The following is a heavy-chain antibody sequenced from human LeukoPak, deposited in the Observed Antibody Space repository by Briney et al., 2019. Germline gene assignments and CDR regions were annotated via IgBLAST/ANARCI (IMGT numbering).Heavy chain of an antibody. V-gene: IGHV1-69*04. CDR2: VIPILSIA. Sequence: SLVKVSCKASGGTFSSYAISWVRQAPGQGLEWMGRVIPILSIANYAQKSQGRVTITADKSTSTAYMELCSWRSEDTAAHSCARGYVGYSYGSEYYYGMDVWGQGTTVTVSS. CDR3: ARGYVGYSYGSEYYYGMDV. J-gene: IGHJ6*02. D-gene: IGHD5-18*01. CDR1: GGTFSSYA.